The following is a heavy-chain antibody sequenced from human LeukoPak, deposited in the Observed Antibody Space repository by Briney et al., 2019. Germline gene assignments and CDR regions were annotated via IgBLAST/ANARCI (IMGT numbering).Heavy chain of an antibody. Sequence: GGSLRLSCAASGFTFTNYGMHWVRQAPGKGLEWVAFIWYDGSNKYYADSVKGRFTISRDNSKNTLYLQMSSLRSEDTAVYFCARGHDDAFDIWGQGTLVTVSS. V-gene: IGHV3-33*01. CDR1: GFTFTNYG. CDR3: ARGHDDAFDI. CDR2: IWYDGSNK. J-gene: IGHJ3*02.